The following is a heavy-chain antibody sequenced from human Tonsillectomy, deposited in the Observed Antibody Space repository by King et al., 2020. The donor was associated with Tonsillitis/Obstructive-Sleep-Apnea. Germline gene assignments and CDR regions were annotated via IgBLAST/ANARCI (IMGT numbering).Heavy chain of an antibody. CDR1: VVSISSDGYY. CDR3: AGEQAGRGHFDY. CDR2: IHNSGNT. J-gene: IGHJ4*02. Sequence: VQLQESGPGLVKPSQTLSLTCTVSVVSISSDGYYWNWIRQHPEKGLEWIGYIHNSGNTLYNPSLKSLVFISLDTSKNQFSLNLNYVTAADSAVYYCAGEQAGRGHFDYWGQGTLVTVSS. V-gene: IGHV4-31*01. D-gene: IGHD1-1*01.